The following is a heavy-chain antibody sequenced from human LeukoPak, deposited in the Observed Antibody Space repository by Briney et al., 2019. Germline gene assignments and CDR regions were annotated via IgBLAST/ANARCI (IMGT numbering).Heavy chain of an antibody. V-gene: IGHV1-3*01. D-gene: IGHD6-13*01. CDR2: INAGNGNT. CDR3: ARVTPAAAGLYFDY. J-gene: IGHJ4*02. CDR1: GYTFTSYA. Sequence: ASVKVSCKASGYTFTSYAMHWVRQAPGQRLEWMGWINAGNGNTKYSQKFQGRVTITRDTSASTAYMELSSLRSEDTAVYYCARVTPAAAGLYFDYWGQGTLVTVSS.